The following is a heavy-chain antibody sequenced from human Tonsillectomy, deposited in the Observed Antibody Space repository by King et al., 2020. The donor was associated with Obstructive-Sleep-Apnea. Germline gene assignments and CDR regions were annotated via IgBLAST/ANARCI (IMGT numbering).Heavy chain of an antibody. V-gene: IGHV4-59*01. J-gene: IGHJ4*02. D-gene: IGHD6-13*01. CDR3: ARDRVAAAGMDY. Sequence: VQLQESGPGLVKPSETLSLTCTVSGGSISSYYWSWIRQPPGKGLEWIGYIYYSGNTNYNPSLKSRVTISADTSTNQFSLKLGSVTAAVTAVYYCARDRVAAAGMDYWGQGTLVTVSS. CDR2: IYYSGNT. CDR1: GGSISSYY.